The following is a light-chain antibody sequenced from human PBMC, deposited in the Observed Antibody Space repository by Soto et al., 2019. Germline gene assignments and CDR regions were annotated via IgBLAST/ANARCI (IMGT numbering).Light chain of an antibody. CDR1: QSVSSY. CDR2: DAS. Sequence: EIVLTQSPATLSLSPWERATLSCRASQSVSSYLAWYQQKPGQAPRLLIYDASNRATGIPARFSGSGSGTDFTLTINSLEPEDFAVYYCQQRSNWPSITFGQGTRLEIK. CDR3: QQRSNWPSIT. V-gene: IGKV3-11*01. J-gene: IGKJ5*01.